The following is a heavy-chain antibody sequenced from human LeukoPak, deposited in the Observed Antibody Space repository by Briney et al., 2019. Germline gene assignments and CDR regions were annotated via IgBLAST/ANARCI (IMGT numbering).Heavy chain of an antibody. CDR3: ARLLSRTSSSWDEIDY. V-gene: IGHV4-59*11. Sequence: PSETLSLTCTVSGGSISSHYWSWIRQPPGKGLEWIGYIYYSGSTNYNPSIKSRVTISVDTSKNQFSLKLSSVTAADTAVYYCARLLSRTSSSWDEIDYWGQGTLVTVSS. D-gene: IGHD6-13*01. CDR2: IYYSGST. J-gene: IGHJ4*02. CDR1: GGSISSHY.